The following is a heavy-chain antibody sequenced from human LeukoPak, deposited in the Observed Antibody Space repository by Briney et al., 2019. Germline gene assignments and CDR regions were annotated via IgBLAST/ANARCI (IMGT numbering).Heavy chain of an antibody. CDR3: AKDRDGGSGGELDY. J-gene: IGHJ4*02. CDR2: ISYDGSNK. D-gene: IGHD3-16*01. V-gene: IGHV3-30*18. CDR1: GFTFSSYS. Sequence: PGGSLRLSCAASGFTFSSYSMNWVRQAPGKGLEWVAVISYDGSNKYYADSVKGRFTISRDNSKNTLYLQMNSLRAEDTAVYYCAKDRDGGSGGELDYWGQGTLVTVSS.